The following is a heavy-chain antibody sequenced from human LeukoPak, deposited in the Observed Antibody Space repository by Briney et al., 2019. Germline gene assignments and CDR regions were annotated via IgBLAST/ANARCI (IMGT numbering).Heavy chain of an antibody. V-gene: IGHV3-23*01. CDR1: GFTFSSYA. CDR2: ISGSGGST. J-gene: IGHJ4*02. D-gene: IGHD3-3*01. CDR3: ARQYYDFWSGYLHGFDY. Sequence: PGGSLRLSCAASGFTFSSYAMSWVRQAPGKGLEWVSAISGSGGSTYYADPVKGRFTISRDNSKNTLYLQMNSLRAEDTAVYYCARQYYDFWSGYLHGFDYWGQGTLVTVSS.